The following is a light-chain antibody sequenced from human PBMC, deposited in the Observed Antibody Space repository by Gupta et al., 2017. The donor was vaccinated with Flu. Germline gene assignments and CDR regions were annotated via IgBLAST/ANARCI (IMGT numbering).Light chain of an antibody. Sequence: IYCTSSSSNIVSDGDHGFQYRPGTGTTPVLVVYSQTPSGVQDPFSFSVASSATSASLTITGLKTEDEADYYCQSYDSNKRSCVFGGGTKLTVL. J-gene: IGLJ3*02. CDR1: SSNIVSDG. V-gene: IGLV6-57*02. CDR2: VYS. CDR3: QSYDSNKRSCV.